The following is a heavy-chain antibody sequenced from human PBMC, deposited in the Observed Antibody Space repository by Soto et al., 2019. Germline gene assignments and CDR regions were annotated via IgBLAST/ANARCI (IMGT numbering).Heavy chain of an antibody. V-gene: IGHV4-39*01. J-gene: IGHJ6*02. CDR2: IYYSGST. D-gene: IGHD2-15*01. CDR3: ARHVGGEYYDYYGMDV. CDR1: GGSIISSSYY. Sequence: PSETLSLTCTVSGGSIISSSYYWGWIRQPPVKWLEWIWSIYYSGSTCYNPSLKSRCTISLYTSNNQFSLNLSSVTAADTSVYSCARHVGGEYYDYYGMDVWGQGTTVTSP.